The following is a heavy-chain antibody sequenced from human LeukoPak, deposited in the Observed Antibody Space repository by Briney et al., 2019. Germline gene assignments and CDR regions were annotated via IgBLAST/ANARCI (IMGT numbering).Heavy chain of an antibody. J-gene: IGHJ4*02. Sequence: ASVKVSCKVSGYTLTELSMHWVRQAPGKGLEWMGGFDPEDGETIYAQKFQGRVTMTEDTSTDTAYMEPSSLRSEDTAVYYCAAPGLRNPGFDYWGQGTLVTVSS. CDR2: FDPEDGET. CDR1: GYTLTELS. V-gene: IGHV1-24*01. D-gene: IGHD5-12*01. CDR3: AAPGLRNPGFDY.